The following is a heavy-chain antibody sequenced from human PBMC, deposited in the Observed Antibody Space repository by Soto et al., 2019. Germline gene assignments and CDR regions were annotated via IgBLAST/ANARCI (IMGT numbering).Heavy chain of an antibody. V-gene: IGHV1-69*13. CDR2: IIPIFGTA. Sequence: GASVKVSCKASGGTFSSYAISWVRQAPGQGLEWMGGIIPIFGTANYAQKFQGRVTITADESTSTAYMELSSLRSEDTAVYYCARGSRYFDWLSQTHGYYYYGMDVWGQGTTVTVSS. J-gene: IGHJ6*02. CDR1: GGTFSSYA. D-gene: IGHD3-9*01. CDR3: ARGSRYFDWLSQTHGYYYYGMDV.